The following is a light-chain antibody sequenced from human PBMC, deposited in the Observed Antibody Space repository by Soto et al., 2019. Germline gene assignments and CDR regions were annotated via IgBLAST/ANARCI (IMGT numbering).Light chain of an antibody. V-gene: IGKV3-15*01. Sequence: TVMTQSPATLSVSLGERVTLSCRASQSVRNNLAWYQQKPGQAPRLLIYGASTRATDIPARFSGSGSGTEFTLTISSLEPEDFAVYYCQQRSDWPPGFGQGTRLEIK. J-gene: IGKJ5*01. CDR2: GAS. CDR1: QSVRNN. CDR3: QQRSDWPPG.